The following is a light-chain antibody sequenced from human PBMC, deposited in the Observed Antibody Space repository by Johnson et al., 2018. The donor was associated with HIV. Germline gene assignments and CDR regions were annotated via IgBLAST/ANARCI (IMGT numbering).Light chain of an antibody. V-gene: IGLV1-51*01. Sequence: QSVLTQPPSVSAAPGQKVTISCSGSSSNIGNNYVSWYQQLPGRAPKLLIYDNNKRPSGIPDRFSGSKSGTSATLGITGLQTGDEADYCCGTWDSSLSAYVFGTGTKVTVL. J-gene: IGLJ1*01. CDR3: GTWDSSLSAYV. CDR1: SSNIGNNY. CDR2: DNN.